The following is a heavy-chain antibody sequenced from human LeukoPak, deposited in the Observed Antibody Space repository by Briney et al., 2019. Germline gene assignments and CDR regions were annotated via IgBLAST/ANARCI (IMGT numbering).Heavy chain of an antibody. V-gene: IGHV3-48*03. D-gene: IGHD1-1*01. J-gene: IGHJ3*02. CDR3: ARGGHDPGIPFDI. CDR2: ISSRGSAI. Sequence: PGGSLRLSCAASGFTFSSYEMNWVRQAPGKGLEWVSYISSRGSAIYYADSVKGRFTISRDNAKNSQYLQMNSLRADDTAVYYCARGGHDPGIPFDIWGQGTMVTVSS. CDR1: GFTFSSYE.